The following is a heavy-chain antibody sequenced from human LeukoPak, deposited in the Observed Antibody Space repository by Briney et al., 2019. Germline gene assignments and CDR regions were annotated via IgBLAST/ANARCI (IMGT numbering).Heavy chain of an antibody. CDR2: ISSSSRFI. D-gene: IGHD1-14*01. V-gene: IGHV3-21*04. Sequence: GGSLRLSCAASGFTFNSYSMNWFRQAPGKGLEWVSSISSSSRFIYYADSVKGRFTISRDNSKNTLYLQMNSLRAEDTAVYYCAKPARTDYVDYWGQGTLVTVSS. CDR3: AKPARTDYVDY. CDR1: GFTFNSYS. J-gene: IGHJ4*02.